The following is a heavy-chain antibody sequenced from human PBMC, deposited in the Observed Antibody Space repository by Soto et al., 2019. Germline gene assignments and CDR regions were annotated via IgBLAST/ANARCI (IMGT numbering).Heavy chain of an antibody. CDR3: ARALLQLWFGELFSRFDP. J-gene: IGHJ5*02. CDR1: GGSISSGGYY. V-gene: IGHV4-31*03. D-gene: IGHD3-10*01. Sequence: SETLSLTCTVSGGSISSGGYYWGWIRQHPGKGLEWIGYIYYSGSTYYNPSLKSRVTISVDTSKNQFSLKLSSVTAADTAVYYCARALLQLWFGELFSRFDPWGQGTLVTVSS. CDR2: IYYSGST.